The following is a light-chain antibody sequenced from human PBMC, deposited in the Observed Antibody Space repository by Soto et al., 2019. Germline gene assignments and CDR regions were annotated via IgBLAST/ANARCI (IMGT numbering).Light chain of an antibody. CDR1: RSVRSDY. V-gene: IGKV3-20*01. CDR3: QQYGRT. J-gene: IGKJ1*01. CDR2: GAS. Sequence: EVVLTQSPGTLSLSPGESATLSCRASRSVRSDYLAWYQQKPGQAPRLLLYGASSRATGIPDRFSGSGSGTDFTLTISGLEPEDFAVYYCQQYGRTFGQGTKVEIK.